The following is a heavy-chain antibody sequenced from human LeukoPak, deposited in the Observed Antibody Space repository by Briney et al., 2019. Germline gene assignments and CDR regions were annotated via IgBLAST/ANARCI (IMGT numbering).Heavy chain of an antibody. CDR1: GGSFSGYY. D-gene: IGHD3-16*01. Sequence: SETLSLTCAVYGGSFSGYYWSWIRQPPGKGLEWIGEISHSGSTNYNPSLKSRVTISVDTSKNQFSLKLSSVTAADTAVYYCARGPWGGFYYYYMDVWGKGTTVTVSS. V-gene: IGHV4-34*01. CDR3: ARGPWGGFYYYYMDV. CDR2: ISHSGST. J-gene: IGHJ6*03.